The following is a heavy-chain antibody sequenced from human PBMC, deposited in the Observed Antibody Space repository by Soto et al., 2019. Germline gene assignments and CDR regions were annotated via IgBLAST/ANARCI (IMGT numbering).Heavy chain of an antibody. CDR2: IIPIFGTA. Sequence: SVKVSCKASGGTFSSYAISWVRQAPGQGLEWMGGIIPIFGTANYAQKFQGRVTITADESTNTAYMELSSLRSEDTAVYYCARDRTEAAAGYYYWGQGTLVTVSS. D-gene: IGHD6-13*01. CDR3: ARDRTEAAAGYYY. V-gene: IGHV1-69*13. CDR1: GGTFSSYA. J-gene: IGHJ4*02.